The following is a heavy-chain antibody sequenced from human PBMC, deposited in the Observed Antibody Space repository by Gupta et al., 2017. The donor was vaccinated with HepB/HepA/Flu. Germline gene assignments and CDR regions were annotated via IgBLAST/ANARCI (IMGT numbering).Heavy chain of an antibody. CDR1: GGSISGSSYY. J-gene: IGHJ6*03. CDR2: VYYSGST. CDR3: ARHFYSSGYGTAYYYMDV. D-gene: IGHD5-18*01. V-gene: IGHV4-39*01. Sequence: QLQLQESGPGLVQPSETLSLTCPVSGGSISGSSYYWRWIRQPPGKGLEWIGSVYYSGSTLLNPSLKSRVSKSVDTSKNQFSLKLSSVTAAETAMYYCARHFYSSGYGTAYYYMDVGGKGTTVTVSS.